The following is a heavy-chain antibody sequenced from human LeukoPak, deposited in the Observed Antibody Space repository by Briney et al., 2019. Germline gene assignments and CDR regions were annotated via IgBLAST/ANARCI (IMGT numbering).Heavy chain of an antibody. CDR3: AKEIVGSWLVDY. D-gene: IGHD5-24*01. CDR1: GFTFSKYA. J-gene: IGHJ4*02. V-gene: IGHV3-23*01. CDR2: ISGSGGST. Sequence: GRCLRLSCAVSGFTFSKYAMTWVPQAPGKGLEGVSAISGSGGSTHYADSVKGRYTISRDNSKNTLYLLMNRLRAEETAVYYCAKEIVGSWLVDYWGQGTLVTVSS.